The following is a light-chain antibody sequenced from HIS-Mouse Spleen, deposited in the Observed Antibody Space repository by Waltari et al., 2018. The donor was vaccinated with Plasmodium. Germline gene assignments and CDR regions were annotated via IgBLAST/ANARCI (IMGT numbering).Light chain of an antibody. CDR2: GAS. CDR1: QSVSSN. CDR3: QQYNNWSFT. V-gene: IGKV3-15*01. J-gene: IGKJ3*01. Sequence: EIVMTQSPATMSVSPGKRATISCMASQSVSSNLAWYQQKPGQAPRLLIYGASTRATGIPARFSGSGSGTEFTLTISSLQSEDFAVYYCQQYNNWSFTFGPGTKVDIK.